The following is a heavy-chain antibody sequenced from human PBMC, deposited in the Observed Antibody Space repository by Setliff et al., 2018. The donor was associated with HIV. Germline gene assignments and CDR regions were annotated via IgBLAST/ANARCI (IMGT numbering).Heavy chain of an antibody. V-gene: IGHV4-38-2*01. CDR1: SYSISSGYY. CDR2: IYHSGST. Sequence: ETLSLTCAVSSYSISSGYYWGWIRQPPGKGLEWIGNIYHSGSTYYNPSLKSRVTISVDTSKNQFSLKLSSVTAADTAVYYCARAAGTFNWFDPWGQGTLVTVSS. D-gene: IGHD1-1*01. J-gene: IGHJ5*02. CDR3: ARAAGTFNWFDP.